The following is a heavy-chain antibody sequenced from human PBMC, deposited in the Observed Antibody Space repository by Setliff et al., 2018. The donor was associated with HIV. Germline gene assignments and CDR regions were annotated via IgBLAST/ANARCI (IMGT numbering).Heavy chain of an antibody. D-gene: IGHD2-15*01. Sequence: GGSLRLSCAASGFTFSSFAMSWVRQTPGKGLEWVSVISGGDGDTYYADSVKGRFTISRDNSNNTLYLQMNSLRVEDTAVYYCAKDVCSGAYCYAYYYYGMDVWGQGTMVTVSS. J-gene: IGHJ6*02. CDR1: GFTFSSFA. CDR3: AKDVCSGAYCYAYYYYGMDV. V-gene: IGHV3-23*01. CDR2: ISGGDGDT.